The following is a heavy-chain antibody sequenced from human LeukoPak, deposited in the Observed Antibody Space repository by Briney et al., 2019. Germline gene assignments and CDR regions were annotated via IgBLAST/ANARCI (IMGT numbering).Heavy chain of an antibody. J-gene: IGHJ4*02. CDR2: IYYSGST. CDR1: GGSISSGGYY. V-gene: IGHV4-31*03. CDR3: VKDLGSSIRNPTFDY. D-gene: IGHD2-2*01. Sequence: SSETLSLTCTVSGGSISSGGYYWSWIRQHPGKGLEWIGYIYYSGSTYYNPSLKSRVTISVDTSKNQFSLKLSSVTAADTAVYYCVKDLGSSIRNPTFDYWGQGTLVTVSS.